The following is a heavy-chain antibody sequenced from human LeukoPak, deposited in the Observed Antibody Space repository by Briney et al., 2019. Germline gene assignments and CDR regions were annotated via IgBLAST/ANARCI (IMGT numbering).Heavy chain of an antibody. CDR1: GGSISSYY. CDR3: ARGRIAVAGTKNYFDC. D-gene: IGHD6-19*01. CDR2: IYYSGST. Sequence: PSETLSLTCTVSGGSISSYYWSWIRQPPGKGLEWIGDIYYSGSTNYNPSLESRVTISVDTSKNQFSLKLSSVTAADTAVYYCARGRIAVAGTKNYFDCWGQGTLVTVSS. J-gene: IGHJ4*02. V-gene: IGHV4-59*01.